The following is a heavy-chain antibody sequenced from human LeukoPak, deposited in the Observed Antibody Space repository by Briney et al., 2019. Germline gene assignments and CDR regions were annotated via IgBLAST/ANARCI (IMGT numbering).Heavy chain of an antibody. V-gene: IGHV1-18*01. CDR2: ISAYNGDT. J-gene: IGHJ3*02. CDR1: GYTFINYG. D-gene: IGHD3-10*01. CDR3: ARHYDAGKDDAFHI. Sequence: ASVKVSCKASGYTFINYGISWVRQAPGQGLEWMGWISAYNGDTNYAQKVQGRVTMTTETSTSTVYMELRGLRSDDTAVYYCARHYDAGKDDAFHIWGQGTMVTVSS.